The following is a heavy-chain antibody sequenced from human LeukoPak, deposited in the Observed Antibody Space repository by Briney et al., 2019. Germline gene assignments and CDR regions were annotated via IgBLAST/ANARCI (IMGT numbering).Heavy chain of an antibody. D-gene: IGHD2-21*02. J-gene: IGHJ4*02. Sequence: GGSLRLSCAASGITFSSYSMNWVRQAPGKGLEWVSSISHRSGYIYYADSVKGRFTISRDNAKNSLYLQMDSLRAEDTAVYYCARLQGPYCGGDCYSPVTRSDYWGQGTLVTVSS. CDR1: GITFSSYS. CDR3: ARLQGPYCGGDCYSPVTRSDY. CDR2: ISHRSGYI. V-gene: IGHV3-21*01.